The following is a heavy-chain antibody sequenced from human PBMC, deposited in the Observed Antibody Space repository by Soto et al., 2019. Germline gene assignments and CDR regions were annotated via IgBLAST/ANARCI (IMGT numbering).Heavy chain of an antibody. Sequence: PGGSLRLSCAASGFTFSDYYMSWIRQAPGKGLEWVSYISSSSSYTNYADSVKGRFTISGDNAKNSLYLQMNSLRAEDTAVYYCARGYCSSTSCDYYYYGMDVWGQGTTVTVSS. CDR1: GFTFSDYY. V-gene: IGHV3-11*06. D-gene: IGHD2-2*01. CDR2: ISSSSSYT. CDR3: ARGYCSSTSCDYYYYGMDV. J-gene: IGHJ6*02.